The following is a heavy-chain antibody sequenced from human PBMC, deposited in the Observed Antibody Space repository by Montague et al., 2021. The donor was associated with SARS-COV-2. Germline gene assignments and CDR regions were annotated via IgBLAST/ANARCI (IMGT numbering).Heavy chain of an antibody. J-gene: IGHJ4*02. D-gene: IGHD3-22*01. V-gene: IGHV3-11*05. CDR2: ISSSSSYT. CDR1: GFTFSDYY. CDR3: ARAGRGYTVGAPGY. Sequence: SLRLSCEASGFTFSDYYMSWIRQAPGKGLEWVSYISSSSSYTNYADSVKGRFTISRDNAKNSLYLQMNSLRAEDTAVYYCARAGRGYTVGAPGYWDQGTLVTVSS.